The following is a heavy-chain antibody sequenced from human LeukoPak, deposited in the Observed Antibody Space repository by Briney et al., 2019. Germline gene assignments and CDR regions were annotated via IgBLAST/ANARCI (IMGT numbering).Heavy chain of an antibody. Sequence: SETLSLTCTVSGGSISNFYWTCMRQPAGKGLERIGRIYTSGSTDYNPSLKSRVTMSVDTSKNQISLRLSSVTAADTAIYYCARGLKYCSDGTCHSTYFDYWGQGTLVPVSS. V-gene: IGHV4-4*07. CDR3: ARGLKYCSDGTCHSTYFDY. CDR1: GGSISNFY. J-gene: IGHJ4*02. CDR2: IYTSGST. D-gene: IGHD2-15*01.